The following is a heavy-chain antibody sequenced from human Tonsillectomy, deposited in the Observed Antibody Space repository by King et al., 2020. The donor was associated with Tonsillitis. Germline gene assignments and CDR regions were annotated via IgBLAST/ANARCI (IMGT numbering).Heavy chain of an antibody. CDR1: GGSFSGYY. J-gene: IGHJ6*03. Sequence: VQLQQWGAGLLKPSETLSLTCAVYGGSFSGYYWSWIRQPPGKGLEWIGEINHSGSTNYNPSLKSRVTISVDTSKNQFSLKLSSVTAADTAVYYCAREVPYSSGWYSGLDYYYMDVWGKGTTVTVSS. CDR3: AREVPYSSGWYSGLDYYYMDV. V-gene: IGHV4-34*01. D-gene: IGHD6-19*01. CDR2: INHSGST.